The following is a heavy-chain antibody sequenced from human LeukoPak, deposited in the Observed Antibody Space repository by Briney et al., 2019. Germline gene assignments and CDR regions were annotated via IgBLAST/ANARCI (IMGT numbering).Heavy chain of an antibody. CDR2: ISYDGSNK. V-gene: IGHV3-30-3*01. CDR3: ARDLDGDMGENY. D-gene: IGHD3/OR15-3a*01. CDR1: GFTFSSYA. Sequence: GGSLRLSCAASGFTFSSYAMHWVRQAPGKGLEWVAVISYDGSNKYYAGSVKGRFTISRDNSKNTLYLQMNSLRAEDTAVYYCARDLDGDMGENYWGQGTLVTVSS. J-gene: IGHJ4*02.